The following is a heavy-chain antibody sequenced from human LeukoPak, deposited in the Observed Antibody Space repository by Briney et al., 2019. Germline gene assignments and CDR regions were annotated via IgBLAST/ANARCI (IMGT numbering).Heavy chain of an antibody. CDR2: ISYDGSNK. CDR3: ARERTDRFLNPYYYDSSGYSNWFDP. V-gene: IGHV3-30-3*01. J-gene: IGHJ5*02. Sequence: GRSLRLSCAASGFTFSSYAMHWVRQAPGKGLEWVAVISYDGSNKYYADSVKGRFTISRDNSKNTLYLQMNSLRAEDTAVYYCARERTDRFLNPYYYDSSGYSNWFDPWGQGTLVTVSS. D-gene: IGHD3-22*01. CDR1: GFTFSSYA.